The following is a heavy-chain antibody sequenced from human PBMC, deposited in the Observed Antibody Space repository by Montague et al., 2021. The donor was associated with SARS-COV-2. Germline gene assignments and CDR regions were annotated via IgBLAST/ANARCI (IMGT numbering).Heavy chain of an antibody. CDR3: ARDVDPNSWDGMDV. V-gene: IGHV3-48*03. D-gene: IGHD2-15*01. CDR2: ISSGSGSSI. CDR1: GFSFSSYE. J-gene: IGHJ6*02. Sequence: SLRLSCAASGFSFSSYEMTWARQAPGKGLEWISYISSGSGSSIXXXDXXXGRVTISRANAKNSLYLQMNGLRAEDTAIYYCARDVDPNSWDGMDVWGQGTTVTVSS.